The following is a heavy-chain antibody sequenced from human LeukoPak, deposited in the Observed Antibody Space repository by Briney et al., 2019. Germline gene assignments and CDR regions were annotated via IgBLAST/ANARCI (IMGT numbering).Heavy chain of an antibody. CDR2: IYSGGST. J-gene: IGHJ4*02. V-gene: IGHV3-53*04. CDR3: TRDLPGVNPFDY. Sequence: GGSLRLSCAVSGFTVSSNYMSWVRQPPGKGLEGVSVIYSGGSTYYADSVKGRFTISRHDSRDTLYLQMNSLRVEDTAVYYCTRDLPGVNPFDYWGQGTLVTVSS. D-gene: IGHD2-8*01. CDR1: GFTVSSNY.